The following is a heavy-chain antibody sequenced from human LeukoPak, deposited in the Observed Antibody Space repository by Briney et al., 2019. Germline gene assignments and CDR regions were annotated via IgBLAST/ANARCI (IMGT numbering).Heavy chain of an antibody. J-gene: IGHJ4*02. CDR3: ARGLIVVVPAAHDY. D-gene: IGHD2-2*01. V-gene: IGHV3-21*01. CDR2: ISSSSSYL. Sequence: PGGSLRLSCAASGFTFSSYSMNWVRQAPGKGLEWVSSISSSSSYLYYADSVKGRFTISRDNAKNSLYLQMNSLRAEDTAVYYCARGLIVVVPAAHDYWGQGTLVTVSS. CDR1: GFTFSSYS.